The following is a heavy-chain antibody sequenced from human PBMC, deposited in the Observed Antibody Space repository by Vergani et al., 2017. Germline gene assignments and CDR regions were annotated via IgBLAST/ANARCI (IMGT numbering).Heavy chain of an antibody. Sequence: QVQLVQSGAEVKEPGASVKISCKASGYTFTSYYIHWLRQAPGQGLEWMGGIIPIFGTANYAQKFQGRVTITADESTSTAYMELSSLRSEDTAVYYCARDRGAYQQRYFDLWGRGTLVTVSS. D-gene: IGHD2-2*01. CDR1: GYTFTSYY. V-gene: IGHV1-69*01. J-gene: IGHJ2*01. CDR2: IIPIFGTA. CDR3: ARDRGAYQQRYFDL.